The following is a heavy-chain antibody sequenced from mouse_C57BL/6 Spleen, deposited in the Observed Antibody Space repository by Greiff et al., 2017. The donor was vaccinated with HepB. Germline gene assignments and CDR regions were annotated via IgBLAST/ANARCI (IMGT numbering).Heavy chain of an antibody. CDR2: IDPSDSYT. CDR1: GYTFTSYW. Sequence: QVQLKQPGAELVMPGASVKLSCKASGYTFTSYWMHWVKQRPGQGLEWIGEIDPSDSYTNYNQKFKGKSTLTVDKSSSTAYMQLSSLTSEDSAVYYCARWGTTPPFAYWGQGTLVTVSA. CDR3: ARWGTTPPFAY. D-gene: IGHD1-1*01. V-gene: IGHV1-69*01. J-gene: IGHJ3*01.